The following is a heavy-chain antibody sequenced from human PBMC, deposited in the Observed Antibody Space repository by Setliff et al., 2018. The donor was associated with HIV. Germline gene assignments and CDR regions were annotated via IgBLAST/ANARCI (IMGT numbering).Heavy chain of an antibody. CDR1: GGSVSSSSYY. CDR3: ARLTSGWDNHIDY. V-gene: IGHV4-39*01. Sequence: LSLTCTVSGGSVSSSSYYWGWIRQPPGKGLEWIGSIYYSGNTYYNPSLKSRVTISVDTSKNQFSLKLTSVTAADTAVYYCARLTSGWDNHIDYWGQGKLVTVSS. J-gene: IGHJ4*02. D-gene: IGHD6-19*01. CDR2: IYYSGNT.